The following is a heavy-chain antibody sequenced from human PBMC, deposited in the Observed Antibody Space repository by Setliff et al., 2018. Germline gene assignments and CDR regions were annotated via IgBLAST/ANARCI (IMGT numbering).Heavy chain of an antibody. V-gene: IGHV3-48*01. CDR2: ISYSSGSI. Sequence: GGSLRLSCEASGFTFSSYSMNWVRQAPGKGLEWVAHISYSSGSISYADSVKGRFTISRDNAKNSLYLQINSLRAEDTAIYYCVRALAYYYMDVWGKGTTVTVSS. CDR3: VRALAYYYMDV. CDR1: GFTFSSYS. J-gene: IGHJ6*03.